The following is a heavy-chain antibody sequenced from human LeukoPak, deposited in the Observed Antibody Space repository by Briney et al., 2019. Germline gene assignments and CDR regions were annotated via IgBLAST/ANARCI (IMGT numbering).Heavy chain of an antibody. J-gene: IGHJ4*02. Sequence: GGSLRLSCAASGFTFSDYYMSWIRQAPGKGLEWVSSISSSSSYIYYADSVKGRFTISRDNAKNSLYLQMNSLRAEDTAVYYCARVRLAVAGYYFDYWGQGTLVTVSS. CDR3: ARVRLAVAGYYFDY. D-gene: IGHD6-19*01. CDR1: GFTFSDYY. V-gene: IGHV3-11*06. CDR2: ISSSSSYI.